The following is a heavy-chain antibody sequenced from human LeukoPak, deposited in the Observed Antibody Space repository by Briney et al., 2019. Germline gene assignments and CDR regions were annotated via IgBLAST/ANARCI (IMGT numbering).Heavy chain of an antibody. V-gene: IGHV3-74*01. CDR3: AREYYDYVWGSYRFNYYFDY. CDR2: INSDGSST. D-gene: IGHD3-16*02. J-gene: IGHJ4*02. Sequence: GGSLRLSCAASGLTFSSYWMHWVRQAPGKGLVWVSRINSDGSSTSYADSVKGRFTISRDNAKNTLYLQMNSLRAEDTAVYYCAREYYDYVWGSYRFNYYFDYWGQGTLVTVSS. CDR1: GLTFSSYW.